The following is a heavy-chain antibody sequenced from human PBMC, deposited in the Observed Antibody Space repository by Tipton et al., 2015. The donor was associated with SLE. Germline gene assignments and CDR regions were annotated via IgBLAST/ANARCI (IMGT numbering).Heavy chain of an antibody. CDR1: GYSISIDYY. CDR3: ARGTFWSGYYGWFDP. J-gene: IGHJ5*02. CDR2: IYHSGST. V-gene: IGHV4-38-2*01. Sequence: TLSLTCAVSGYSISIDYYWGWIRQPPGKGLEWIGSIYHSGSTYYNPSLKSRVTISVDTSKNQFSLKLSSVTAADTAVYYCARGTFWSGYYGWFDPWGQGTLVTVSS. D-gene: IGHD3-3*01.